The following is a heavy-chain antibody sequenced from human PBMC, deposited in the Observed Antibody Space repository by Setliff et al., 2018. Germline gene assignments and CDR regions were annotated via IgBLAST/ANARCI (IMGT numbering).Heavy chain of an antibody. CDR3: ARSAVAVPGQFYFDN. V-gene: IGHV3-21*01. CDR1: GFIFSNYS. Sequence: LSLSCATSGFIFSNYSMTWVRQAPGKGLEWVSSISSSSSYIYYADSVKGRFTISRDEAKNSLYLQMNSLRTEDTAVYYCARSAVAVPGQFYFDNWGQGTQVTVSS. J-gene: IGHJ4*02. D-gene: IGHD6-19*01. CDR2: ISSSSSYI.